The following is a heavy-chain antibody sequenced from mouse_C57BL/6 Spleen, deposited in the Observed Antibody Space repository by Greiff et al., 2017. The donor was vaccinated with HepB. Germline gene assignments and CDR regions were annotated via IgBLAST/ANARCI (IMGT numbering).Heavy chain of an antibody. CDR1: GFTFSDYY. V-gene: IGHV5-16*01. D-gene: IGHD1-1*01. Sequence: EVQRVESEGGLVQPGSSMKLSCTASGFTFSDYYMAWVRQVPEKGLEWVANINYDGSSTYYLDSLKSRFIIARDNAKNILYLQMSSLKSEDTATYYCAREGTVVAFDDWGQGTTLTVSS. CDR2: INYDGSST. CDR3: AREGTVVAFDD. J-gene: IGHJ2*01.